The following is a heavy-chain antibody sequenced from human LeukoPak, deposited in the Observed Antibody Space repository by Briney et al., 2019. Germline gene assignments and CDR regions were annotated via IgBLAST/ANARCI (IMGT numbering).Heavy chain of an antibody. CDR3: ARQTPEGLLLWFGEPNWFDP. Sequence: SETLSLTCAVYGGSFSGYYWGWIRQPPGKGLEWIGEINHSGSTNYNPSLKSRVTISVDTSKNQFSLKLSSVTAADTAVYYCARQTPEGLLLWFGEPNWFDPWGQGTLVTVSS. CDR2: INHSGST. CDR1: GGSFSGYY. V-gene: IGHV4-34*01. D-gene: IGHD3-10*01. J-gene: IGHJ5*02.